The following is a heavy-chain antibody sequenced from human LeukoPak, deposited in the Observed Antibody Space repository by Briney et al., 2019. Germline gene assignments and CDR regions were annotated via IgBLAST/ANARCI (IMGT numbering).Heavy chain of an antibody. CDR1: GFTFSSYG. J-gene: IGHJ4*02. D-gene: IGHD5-18*01. CDR3: ARGLGYSYGYFDY. CDR2: ISYDGGYT. Sequence: GGSLRLSCAASGFTFSSYGIHWVRQAPGKGPEWVAVISYDGGYTYYADSVKGRFTISRDNSKNTLYLQMNSLRAEDTAVYYCARGLGYSYGYFDYWGQGTLVTVSS. V-gene: IGHV3-30*03.